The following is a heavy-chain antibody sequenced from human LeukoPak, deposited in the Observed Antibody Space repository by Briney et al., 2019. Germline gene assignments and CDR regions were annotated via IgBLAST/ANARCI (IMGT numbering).Heavy chain of an antibody. J-gene: IGHJ4*02. V-gene: IGHV1-69*10. CDR1: GGTFSSYG. Sequence: SVTVSCTAFGGTFSSYGINWVRQAPGQGLEWMGGIIPMLGIANYALKFQGRVTITADRSTSTVYMDLSSLRSEDTAVYYCARGAWSGSAYTALHYFDSWGQGTLVTVSS. CDR2: IIPMLGIA. D-gene: IGHD3-16*01. CDR3: ARGAWSGSAYTALHYFDS.